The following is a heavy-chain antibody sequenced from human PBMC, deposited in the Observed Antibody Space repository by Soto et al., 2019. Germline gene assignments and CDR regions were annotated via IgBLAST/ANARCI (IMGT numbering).Heavy chain of an antibody. D-gene: IGHD3-10*01. J-gene: IGHJ6*02. CDR3: ARVTYYYGSGTNAAMDV. CDR2: ISYDGSNK. CDR1: GFTFSSYA. V-gene: IGHV3-30-3*01. Sequence: GGSLRLSCAASGFTFSSYAMHWVRQAPGKGLEWVAVISYDGSNKYYADSVKGRFTISRDNSKNTLYLQMNSLRAEDTAVYYCARVTYYYGSGTNAAMDVWGQGTTVTVSS.